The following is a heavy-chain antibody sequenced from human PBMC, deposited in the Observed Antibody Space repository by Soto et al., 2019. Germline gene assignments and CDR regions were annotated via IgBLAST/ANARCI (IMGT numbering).Heavy chain of an antibody. CDR1: GYTFTNYG. V-gene: IGHV1-18*01. J-gene: IGHJ4*02. D-gene: IGHD3-10*01. CDR2: VSPYNGNT. CDR3: ARDGSGYFDY. Sequence: ASVKVSCKASGYTFTNYGLSWVRQAPGQGLEWMGWVSPYNGNTNYAQKLQDRVIMTTDTSTRTAYMELRNLRSDDTAGYYCARDGSGYFDYWGQGTLVTVSS.